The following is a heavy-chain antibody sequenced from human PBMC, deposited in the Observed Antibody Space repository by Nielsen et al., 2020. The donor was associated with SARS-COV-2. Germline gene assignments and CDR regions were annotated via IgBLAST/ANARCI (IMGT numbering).Heavy chain of an antibody. V-gene: IGHV4-39*01. J-gene: IGHJ4*02. Sequence: SETLSLTCTVSGASITSRDSSYWAWIRQPPGKGLEWIGSVYQTGNTYYRPSLKSQLTISINTSRNQFSLSLSSVTAADTAVYYCARTLWFGESPFDFWGQGTLVSVSS. CDR3: ARTLWFGESPFDF. D-gene: IGHD3-10*01. CDR2: VYQTGNT. CDR1: GASITSRDSSY.